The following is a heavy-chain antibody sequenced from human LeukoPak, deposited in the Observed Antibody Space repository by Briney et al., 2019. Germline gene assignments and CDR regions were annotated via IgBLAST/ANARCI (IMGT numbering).Heavy chain of an antibody. J-gene: IGHJ4*02. Sequence: SGGSLRLSCAGSGFTFSSYWMHWVRQAPGKGLEWVSAISGSGGSTYYADSVKGRFTISRDNSKNTLYLQMNSLRAEDTAVYYCAKADQYCSSTSCYYYFDYWGQGTLVTVSS. CDR3: AKADQYCSSTSCYYYFDY. V-gene: IGHV3-23*01. D-gene: IGHD2-2*01. CDR2: ISGSGGST. CDR1: GFTFSSYW.